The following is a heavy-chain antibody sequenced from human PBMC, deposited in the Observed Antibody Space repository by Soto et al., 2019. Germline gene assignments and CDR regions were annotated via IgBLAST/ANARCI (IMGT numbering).Heavy chain of an antibody. J-gene: IGHJ4*02. CDR3: ARDLGELWPSVGGY. D-gene: IGHD1-26*01. V-gene: IGHV3-33*01. Sequence: QVQLVESGGGVVQPGRSLRLSCAASGFIFNTYGMHWVRQAPGKGLEWVAVIYYDGRNKYYADSVKGRFTISRDNSKNTLSLQMNSLRVEDTAVYYCARDLGELWPSVGGYWGQGTLVTVSS. CDR2: IYYDGRNK. CDR1: GFIFNTYG.